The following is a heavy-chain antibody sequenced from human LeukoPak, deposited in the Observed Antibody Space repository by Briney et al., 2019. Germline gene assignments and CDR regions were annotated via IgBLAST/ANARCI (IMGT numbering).Heavy chain of an antibody. J-gene: IGHJ6*02. CDR1: GFTFSSYW. D-gene: IGHD2-2*01. Sequence: PGGSLRLSCAASGFTFSSYWMYWVRQAPGKGLVWVSRINSDGSSTSYADSVKSRFTISRDNAKNPLYRQMTSLRAEDTAVYYCARERIVVVPPAMTYYYNGMDVWAKGPRSPSP. CDR3: ARERIVVVPPAMTYYYNGMDV. CDR2: INSDGSST. V-gene: IGHV3-74*01.